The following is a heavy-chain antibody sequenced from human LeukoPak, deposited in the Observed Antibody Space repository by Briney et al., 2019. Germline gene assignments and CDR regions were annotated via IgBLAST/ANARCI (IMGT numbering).Heavy chain of an antibody. D-gene: IGHD4-11*01. CDR2: ISSSSNYI. Sequence: PGGSLRLSCEASGFTFSHYTMIWVRQAPGKGLEWISSISSSSNYIYYGDSVRGRFTISRDNARSSLFLQMNILRTEDTAFYYCARELPSNTSWFHPWGQGTLVNVSS. J-gene: IGHJ5*01. CDR1: GFTFSHYT. V-gene: IGHV3-21*01. CDR3: ARELPSNTSWFHP.